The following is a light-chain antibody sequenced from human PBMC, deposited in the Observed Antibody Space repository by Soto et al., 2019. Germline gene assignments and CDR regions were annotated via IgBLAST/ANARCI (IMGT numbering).Light chain of an antibody. Sequence: QSALTQPASVSGSPGQSITISCTGTSSDVGGYNYVSWYQQHPGKAPKLMMYEVSNRPSGVSNRFSGSKSGNTASLTISGLQAEDEADYYCNSYTSSSTYVFGTGTKLTVL. V-gene: IGLV2-14*01. J-gene: IGLJ1*01. CDR3: NSYTSSSTYV. CDR1: SSDVGGYNY. CDR2: EVS.